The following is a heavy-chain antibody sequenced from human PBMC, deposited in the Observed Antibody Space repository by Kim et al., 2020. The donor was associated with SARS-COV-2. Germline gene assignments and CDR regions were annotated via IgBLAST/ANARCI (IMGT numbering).Heavy chain of an antibody. Sequence: ETLSLTCTVSGDSTTNSYWSWIRQSPGKGLDFIGYTSNSGITNYNPSLKGRVTMSVDTSKNQFSLKLSSVTAADAAVYYCARAVGNHDFWSDLIPYFD. D-gene: IGHD3-3*01. V-gene: IGHV4-59*01. CDR2: TSNSGIT. CDR1: GDSTTNSY. J-gene: IGHJ4*01. CDR3: ARAVGNHDFWSDLIPYFD.